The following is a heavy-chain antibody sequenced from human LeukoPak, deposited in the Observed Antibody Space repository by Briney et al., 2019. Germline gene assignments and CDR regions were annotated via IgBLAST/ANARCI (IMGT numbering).Heavy chain of an antibody. CDR2: ISDSGDNT. J-gene: IGHJ5*02. CDR1: GFTFSTYA. V-gene: IGHV3-23*01. D-gene: IGHD2-8*02. CDR3: AKKIGTGPGHNWFDP. Sequence: PGGSLRLSCAASGFTFSTYAMSWVRQAPGKGLEWVSVISDSGDNTYYADSVKGRFTVSRDNSRDILYLQMNSLRAEDTALYYCAKKIGTGPGHNWFDPWGQGTLVTVSS.